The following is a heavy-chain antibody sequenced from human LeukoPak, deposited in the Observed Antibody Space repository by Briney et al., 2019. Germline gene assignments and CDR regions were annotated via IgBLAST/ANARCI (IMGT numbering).Heavy chain of an antibody. J-gene: IGHJ4*02. D-gene: IGHD2/OR15-2a*01. CDR1: GVSVSTSH. CDR2: LSYTGKT. Sequence: PSETLSLTCNVSGVSVSTSHWNWIRQRPGKGLEWIGCLSYTGKTDYNPSLKSRVSISLGSSNNHFSLKLTSVTAADTAVYYCSEGYFEPYDHWGQGILVTVSS. CDR3: SEGYFEPYDH. V-gene: IGHV4-59*02.